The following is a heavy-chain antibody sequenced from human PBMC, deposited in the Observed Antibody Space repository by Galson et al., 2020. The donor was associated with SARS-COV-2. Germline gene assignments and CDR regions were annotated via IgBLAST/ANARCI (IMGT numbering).Heavy chain of an antibody. J-gene: IGHJ4*02. D-gene: IGHD3-9*01. CDR2: TYYRSKWYN. CDR3: ARNGKEYVILTGPYFDY. CDR1: GDNVSSNSAA. Sequence: SQTLSLTCAISGDNVSSNSAAWNWIRQSPSRGLEWLGRTYYRSKWYNDYAGSVKSRITINPDTSKNQFSLHLNSVTPEDTALYYCARNGKEYVILTGPYFDYWGQGSLVTVSS. V-gene: IGHV6-1*01.